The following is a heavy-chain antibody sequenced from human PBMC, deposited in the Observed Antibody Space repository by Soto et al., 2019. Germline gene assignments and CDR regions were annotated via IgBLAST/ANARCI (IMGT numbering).Heavy chain of an antibody. J-gene: IGHJ6*02. Sequence: ASVKVSCKASGGTFSSYAISWVRQAPGQGXEWMGGIIPIFGTANYAQKFQGRVTITADESTSTAYMELSSLRSEDTAVHYCARGSTVVTPGYYYYGMDVWGQGTTVTVSS. V-gene: IGHV1-69*13. D-gene: IGHD2-21*02. CDR3: ARGSTVVTPGYYYYGMDV. CDR1: GGTFSSYA. CDR2: IIPIFGTA.